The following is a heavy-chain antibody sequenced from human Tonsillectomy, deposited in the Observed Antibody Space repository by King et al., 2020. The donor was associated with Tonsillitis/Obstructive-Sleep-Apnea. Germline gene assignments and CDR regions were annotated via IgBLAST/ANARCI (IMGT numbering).Heavy chain of an antibody. CDR1: GYTFTSYD. V-gene: IGHV1-8*01. CDR2: MNPNSGNT. Sequence: QLVQSGAEVKKPGASVKVSCKASGYTFTSYDINWVRQATGQGLEWMGWMNPNSGNTGYAQKFQGRVTMTRNTSISTAYMALSSLRSEDTAVYYCARGSYYDFWSGYYKEGWFDPWGQGTLVTVSS. CDR3: ARGSYYDFWSGYYKEGWFDP. D-gene: IGHD3-3*01. J-gene: IGHJ5*02.